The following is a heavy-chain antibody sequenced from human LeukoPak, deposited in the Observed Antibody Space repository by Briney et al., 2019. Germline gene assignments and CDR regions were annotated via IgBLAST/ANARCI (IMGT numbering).Heavy chain of an antibody. CDR3: ARMRHGGVNWYFDL. V-gene: IGHV6-1*01. D-gene: IGHD3-10*01. CDR1: GDSVSSNSAA. CDR2: TYYRSKWYN. J-gene: IGHJ2*01. Sequence: SQTLSLTCAISGDSVSSNSAAWNWISQSPSRGLERIGRTYYRSKWYNDYAVSVKGRITINPDTSKNQFSLQLNSVTPEDTAVYYCARMRHGGVNWYFDLWGRGTLVTVSS.